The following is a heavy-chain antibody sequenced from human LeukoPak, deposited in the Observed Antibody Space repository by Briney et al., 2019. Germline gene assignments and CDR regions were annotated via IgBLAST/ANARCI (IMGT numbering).Heavy chain of an antibody. V-gene: IGHV1-46*01. CDR1: GYTFTSYY. Sequence: ASVKVSCKASGYTFTSYYMHWVRQAPGQGLEWMGIINPSSGKINYAQKFQGRVTMTRDTSTSTVYMELSSLRSDDTAVYYCARDLASSGYYWDWGQGTLVTVSS. D-gene: IGHD3-22*01. CDR3: ARDLASSGYYWD. CDR2: INPSSGKI. J-gene: IGHJ4*02.